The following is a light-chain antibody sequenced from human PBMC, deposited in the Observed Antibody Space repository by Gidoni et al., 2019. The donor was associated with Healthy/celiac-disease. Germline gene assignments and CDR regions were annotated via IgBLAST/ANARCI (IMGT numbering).Light chain of an antibody. Sequence: EIVLTQSPGTLSLSPGERATLSCRASQSVSSSYLAWYQQKPGQAPRLLIYGASSRATGIPDRFSGSGSGTDFTLTISRLEPEDFAVYYCQQYGSSPPTFXPXTKVEIK. V-gene: IGKV3-20*01. CDR3: QQYGSSPPT. CDR1: QSVSSSY. J-gene: IGKJ3*01. CDR2: GAS.